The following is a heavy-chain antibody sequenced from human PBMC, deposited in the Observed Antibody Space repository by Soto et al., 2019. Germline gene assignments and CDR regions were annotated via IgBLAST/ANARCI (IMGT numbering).Heavy chain of an antibody. J-gene: IGHJ3*02. CDR2: IIPLFGTA. CDR3: ARPAPYYYDMSGPGHAFDI. CDR1: GGTFSSYA. D-gene: IGHD3-22*01. V-gene: IGHV1-69*13. Sequence: GASVKVSCKASGGTFSSYAISWARQAPGQGLEWMGGIIPLFGTANYAPKFQGRVTITADESTSTAYMELCSLRSEDTAVYYCARPAPYYYDMSGPGHAFDIWGQGTMVTVSS.